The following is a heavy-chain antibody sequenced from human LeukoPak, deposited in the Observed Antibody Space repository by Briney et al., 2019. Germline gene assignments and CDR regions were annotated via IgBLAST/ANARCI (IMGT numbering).Heavy chain of an antibody. CDR1: GFTFSSYW. CDR3: ARGITMVRGVISLDY. CDR2: IKQDGSEK. J-gene: IGHJ4*02. Sequence: GGSLRLSCAASGFTFSSYWMSWVRQAPGKGLEWVANIKQDGSEKYYVDSVKGRFTISRDNAKNSLYLQMNSLRAEDTAVYYCARGITMVRGVISLDYWGQGTLVTVSS. D-gene: IGHD3-10*01. V-gene: IGHV3-7*01.